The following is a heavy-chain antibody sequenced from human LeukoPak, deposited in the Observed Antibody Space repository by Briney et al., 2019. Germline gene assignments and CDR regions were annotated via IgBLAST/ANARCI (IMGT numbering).Heavy chain of an antibody. J-gene: IGHJ6*01. V-gene: IGHV3-7*01. Sequence: PGRSLRLSCAASGLTFSDTWMTSVRQLPGQGLEWVAHINHEGGGIQYVASVKGRFTISRDSAKGSLYLHMNRLRAGDSVIYRCATYIVWVAGDVWGQGTTVIVSS. CDR2: INHEGGGI. CDR3: ATYIVWVAGDV. CDR1: GLTFSDTW. D-gene: IGHD6-19*01.